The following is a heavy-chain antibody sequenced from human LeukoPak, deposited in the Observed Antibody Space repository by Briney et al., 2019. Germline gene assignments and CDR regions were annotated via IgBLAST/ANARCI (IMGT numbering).Heavy chain of an antibody. Sequence: PGGSLRLSCAASGFTFTHYYMSWVRQTPGRGLEWVANINQVGSERHYVDSVKGRFTISRDNAEKSLYLQMNSLRGEDTALYYCARDSVDCRGCAFDLWGQGTMVTVSS. J-gene: IGHJ3*01. CDR3: ARDSVDCRGCAFDL. CDR1: GFTFTHYY. V-gene: IGHV3-7*01. CDR2: INQVGSER. D-gene: IGHD3-10*01.